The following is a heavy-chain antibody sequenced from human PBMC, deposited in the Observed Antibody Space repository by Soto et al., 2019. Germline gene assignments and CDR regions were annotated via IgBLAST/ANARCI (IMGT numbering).Heavy chain of an antibody. J-gene: IGHJ6*02. CDR2: SIPIFGTA. Sequence: QVQLVQSGAEVKKPGSSVKVSCKASGGTFNNYPITWVRQAPGEGLEWMGGSIPIFGTAHYAQKFQGRVTISVDESTSTAYMELSSLRSEDTAVYYCARGRGYSGDDHYYYFDMDVWGQGTTVTVSS. CDR1: GGTFNNYP. CDR3: ARGRGYSGDDHYYYFDMDV. D-gene: IGHD5-12*01. V-gene: IGHV1-69*01.